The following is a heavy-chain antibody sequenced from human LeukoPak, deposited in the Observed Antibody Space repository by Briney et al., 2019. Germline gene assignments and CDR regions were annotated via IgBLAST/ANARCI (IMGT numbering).Heavy chain of an antibody. CDR3: ARGTYYYYYYMDI. CDR1: GGSISSHY. J-gene: IGHJ6*03. Sequence: SQTLSLTCTVSGGSISSHYWSCIRQPPGKGLEWIGYIYYSGSTNYNPSLKSRVTISVDTSKNQFSLKLSSVTAADTAVYYCARGTYYYYYYMDIWGKGTTVTVSS. CDR2: IYYSGST. V-gene: IGHV4-59*11.